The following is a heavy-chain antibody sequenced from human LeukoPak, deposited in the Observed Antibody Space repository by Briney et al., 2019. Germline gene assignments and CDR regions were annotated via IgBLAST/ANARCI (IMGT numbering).Heavy chain of an antibody. CDR3: ARASPLEWELSRGDAFDI. J-gene: IGHJ3*02. CDR1: GYTFTSYG. V-gene: IGHV1-18*01. D-gene: IGHD1-26*01. Sequence: GASVKVSCKASGYTFTSYGISWVRQAPGQGLEWMGWISAYNGNTNYAQKLQGRVAMTTDTSTSTAYMELRSLRSDDTAVYYCARASPLEWELSRGDAFDIWGQGTMVTVSS. CDR2: ISAYNGNT.